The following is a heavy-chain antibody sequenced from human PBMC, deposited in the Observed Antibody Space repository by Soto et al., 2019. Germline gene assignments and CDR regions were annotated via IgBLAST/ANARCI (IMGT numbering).Heavy chain of an antibody. Sequence: QVQLVESGGGVVQPGRSLRLSCAASGFNLRNYGMHWVRQAPGKGLEWVAVISYDRSDYEDSVKGRFTISRDNSKNTLYLQMSSLRAGDTAVYYCAKEVGGGHYDYWGQGILVTVSS. CDR2: ISYDRS. CDR1: GFNLRNYG. V-gene: IGHV3-30*18. D-gene: IGHD3-22*01. CDR3: AKEVGGGHYDY. J-gene: IGHJ4*02.